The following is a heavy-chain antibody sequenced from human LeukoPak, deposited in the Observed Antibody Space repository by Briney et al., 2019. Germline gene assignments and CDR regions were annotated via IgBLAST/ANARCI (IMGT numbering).Heavy chain of an antibody. CDR1: GFTFSDYY. J-gene: IGHJ4*02. D-gene: IGHD3-9*01. V-gene: IGHV3-11*01. CDR2: VSSSGSTI. CDR3: AREQYYDILTGSYPGLDY. Sequence: GGSLRLSCAASGFTFSDYYMSWIRRAPGKGLEWVSYVSSSGSTIYYADSVKGRFTISRGNAKISPYLQMNSLRAEDTAVYYCAREQYYDILTGSYPGLDYWGQGTLVTVSS.